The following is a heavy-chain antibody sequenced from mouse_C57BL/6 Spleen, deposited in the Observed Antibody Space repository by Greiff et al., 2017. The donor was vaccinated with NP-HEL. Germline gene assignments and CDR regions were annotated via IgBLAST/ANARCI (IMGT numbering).Heavy chain of an antibody. CDR2: IYPGSGNT. Sequence: VQLQQSGPELVKPGASVKISCKASGYSFTSYYIHWVKQRPGQGLEWIGWIYPGSGNTKYNEKFKGEATLTADTSSSTAYMQLSSLTSEDSAVYYCARSEDWYFDVWGTGTTVTVSS. CDR1: GYSFTSYY. V-gene: IGHV1-66*01. CDR3: ARSEDWYFDV. J-gene: IGHJ1*03.